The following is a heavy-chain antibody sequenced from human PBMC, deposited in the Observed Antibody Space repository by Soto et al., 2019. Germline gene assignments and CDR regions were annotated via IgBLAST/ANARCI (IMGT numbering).Heavy chain of an antibody. CDR2: ISGSGGST. J-gene: IGHJ3*02. Sequence: GGSLRLSCAASGFTFSSYAMSWVRQAPGKGLEWVSAISGSGGSTYYADSVKGRFTISRDNSKNTLYLQMNSLRAEDTAVYYCAKDQYYDSSGYPNRAAFDIWGQGTMVTVSS. D-gene: IGHD3-22*01. CDR3: AKDQYYDSSGYPNRAAFDI. CDR1: GFTFSSYA. V-gene: IGHV3-23*01.